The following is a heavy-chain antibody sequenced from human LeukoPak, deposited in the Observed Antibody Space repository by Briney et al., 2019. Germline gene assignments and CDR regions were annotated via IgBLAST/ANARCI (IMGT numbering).Heavy chain of an antibody. V-gene: IGHV4-59*01. CDR3: ARVATDAFDI. J-gene: IGHJ3*02. D-gene: IGHD5-12*01. CDR1: GGSISSYY. Sequence: SETLSLTCSVSGGSISSYYWSWIRQPPGKGLEWIGYIYYSGSTNYNPSLKSRVTISVDTSKNQFSLKLSSVTAADTAVYYCARVATDAFDIWGQGTMVTVSS. CDR2: IYYSGST.